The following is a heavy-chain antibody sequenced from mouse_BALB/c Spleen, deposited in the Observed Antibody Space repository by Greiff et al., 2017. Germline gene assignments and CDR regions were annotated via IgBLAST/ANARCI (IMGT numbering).Heavy chain of an antibody. J-gene: IGHJ3*01. CDR2: ISYDGSN. CDR3: ARDGYWNDGYYRFAY. D-gene: IGHD2-3*01. CDR1: GYSITSGYY. Sequence: ESGPGLVKPSQSLSLTCSVTGYSITSGYYWNWIRQFPGNKLEWMGYISYDGSNNYNPSLKNRISITRDTSKNQFFLKLNSVTTEDTATYYCARDGYWNDGYYRFAYWGQGTLVTVSA. V-gene: IGHV3-6*02.